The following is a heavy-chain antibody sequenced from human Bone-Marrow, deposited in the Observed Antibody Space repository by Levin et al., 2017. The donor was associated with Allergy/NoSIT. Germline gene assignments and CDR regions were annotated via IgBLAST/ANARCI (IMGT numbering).Heavy chain of an antibody. CDR1: GFTFSRYY. Sequence: GASVKVSCAASGFTFSRYYMHWVRQAPGKGLVWVSRITLDVTDTYYADSVKGRFTISRDNAENTLFLQMNSLRAEDTGIYYCARGGCSRTSCLDYWGQGILVTVSS. J-gene: IGHJ4*02. CDR3: ARGGCSRTSCLDY. V-gene: IGHV3-74*01. D-gene: IGHD2-2*01. CDR2: ITLDVTDT.